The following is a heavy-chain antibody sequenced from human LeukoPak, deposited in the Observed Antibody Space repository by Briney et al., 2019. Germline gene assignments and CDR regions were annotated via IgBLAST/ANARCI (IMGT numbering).Heavy chain of an antibody. V-gene: IGHV3-11*06. Sequence: GGSLRLSCAASGFTFSDYHMSWIRQAPGKGLEWVSYISSTGSYTHYTDSVKGRFTISRDNAKNSLYLQMNSLRAEDTAVYYCVSRITGTVLDAFDIWGQGTMVTVSS. CDR1: GFTFSDYH. J-gene: IGHJ3*02. CDR3: VSRITGTVLDAFDI. D-gene: IGHD1-7*01. CDR2: ISSTGSYT.